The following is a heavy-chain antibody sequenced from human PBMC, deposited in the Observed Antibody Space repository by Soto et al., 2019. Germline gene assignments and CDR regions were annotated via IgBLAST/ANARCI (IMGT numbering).Heavy chain of an antibody. V-gene: IGHV4-59*01. CDR3: ARRYGGNFDY. CDR2: IYYSGST. Sequence: QVQLQESGPGLVKPSETLSLTCTVSGGSISSYYWSWIRQPPGKGLEWIGDIYYSGSTNYNPSLKGRVTRSVDTAKNQVSLKLSSVTAADTAVYYCARRYGGNFDYWGQGTLVTVSS. J-gene: IGHJ4*02. CDR1: GGSISSYY. D-gene: IGHD3-16*01.